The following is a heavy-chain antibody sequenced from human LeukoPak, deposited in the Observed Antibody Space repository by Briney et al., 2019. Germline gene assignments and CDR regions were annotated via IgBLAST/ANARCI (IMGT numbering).Heavy chain of an antibody. CDR1: GFTFSSYA. D-gene: IGHD1-26*01. V-gene: IGHV3-23*01. Sequence: GGSLRLSCAASGFTFSSYAMSWVRQAPGKGLEWVSAISGSGGSTYYADSAKGRFTISRDNSKNTLYLQMNSLRAEDTAVYYCAKRGREGGYYYYYMDVWGKGTTVTVSS. J-gene: IGHJ6*03. CDR3: AKRGREGGYYYYYMDV. CDR2: ISGSGGST.